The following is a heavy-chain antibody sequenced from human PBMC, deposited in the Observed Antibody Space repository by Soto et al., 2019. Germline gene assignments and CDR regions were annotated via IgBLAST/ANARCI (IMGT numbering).Heavy chain of an antibody. CDR3: AKDSSSSGYYFDY. CDR2: ISGSGGST. CDR1: GFTFSSYA. D-gene: IGHD6-6*01. V-gene: IGHV3-23*01. Sequence: GGSLRLSCAASGFTFSSYAMSWVRQAPGKGLEWVSAISGSGGSTYYADSVKGRFTISRDSSKNTLYLQMNSLRAEDTAVYYCAKDSSSSGYYFDYWGQGTLVTVSS. J-gene: IGHJ4*02.